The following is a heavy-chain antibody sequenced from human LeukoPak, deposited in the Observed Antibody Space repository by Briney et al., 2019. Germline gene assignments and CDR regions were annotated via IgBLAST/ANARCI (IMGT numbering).Heavy chain of an antibody. CDR1: GFTFSSYW. Sequence: PGGSPRLSCAASGFTFSSYWMSWVRQAPGKGLEWVANIKQDGSEKYYVDSVKGRFTISRDNAKNSLYLQMNSLRAEDTAVYYCARGYSSASDAFDIWGQGTMVTVSS. CDR3: ARGYSSASDAFDI. D-gene: IGHD6-19*01. V-gene: IGHV3-7*01. CDR2: IKQDGSEK. J-gene: IGHJ3*02.